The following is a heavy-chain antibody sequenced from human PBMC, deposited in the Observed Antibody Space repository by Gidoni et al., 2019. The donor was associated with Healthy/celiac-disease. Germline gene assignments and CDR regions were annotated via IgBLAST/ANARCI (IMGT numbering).Heavy chain of an antibody. CDR1: GFTVSSSA. J-gene: IGHJ4*02. Sequence: QVQLVESGGGVVQPGRSLRLSCAASGFTVSSSAMHWVRQAPAKGLEWVTVISYGGSNKSYADSVKGRFTISRDNSKNTLYLQMNSLRAEDTAVYYCAREGGKTYYDSFDYWGQGTLVTVSS. D-gene: IGHD3-22*01. CDR3: AREGGKTYYDSFDY. V-gene: IGHV3-30*04. CDR2: ISYGGSNK.